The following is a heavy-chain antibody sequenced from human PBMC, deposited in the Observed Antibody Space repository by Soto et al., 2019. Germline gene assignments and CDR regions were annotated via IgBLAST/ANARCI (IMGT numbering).Heavy chain of an antibody. CDR2: IFSNDIQ. J-gene: IGHJ4*02. D-gene: IGHD5-12*01. V-gene: IGHV2-26*01. CDR3: ARNPDIEMGLDY. CDR1: GFSVTNGKMG. Sequence: VSGPTLVNPTETLTLTCTVSGFSVTNGKMGVSWIRQPPGKALEWLAHIFSNDIQSYSTSLKSRLTISKDTSKSQVLLTMTNVDPANTCKYYCARNPDIEMGLDYWGQGGQVTGSS.